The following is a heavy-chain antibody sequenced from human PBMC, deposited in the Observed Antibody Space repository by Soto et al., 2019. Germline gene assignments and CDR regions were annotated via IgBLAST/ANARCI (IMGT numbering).Heavy chain of an antibody. CDR1: GYSISSGYY. Sequence: SETLSLTCAVSGYSISSGYYWGWIRQPPGKGLEWIGSIYHSGSTYYNPSPKSRVTISVDTSKNQFSLKLSSVTAADTAVYYCARVPARIAAAGRFWFDPWGQGTLVTVSS. CDR2: IYHSGST. D-gene: IGHD6-13*01. J-gene: IGHJ5*02. V-gene: IGHV4-38-2*01. CDR3: ARVPARIAAAGRFWFDP.